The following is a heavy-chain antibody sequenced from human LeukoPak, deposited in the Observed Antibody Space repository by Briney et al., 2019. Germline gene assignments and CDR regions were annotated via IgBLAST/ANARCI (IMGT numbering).Heavy chain of an antibody. CDR2: IYPGDSDT. J-gene: IGHJ4*02. CDR1: GYSFTSYW. Sequence: GESLKISCKGSGYSFTSYWIGWVRQMPGKGLEWMGIIYPGDSDTRYSPSFRGQVTISADKSISTAYLQWSSLKASDTAIYYCARLGLSSSSSIRYGYWGQGTLVTVSS. D-gene: IGHD6-6*01. CDR3: ARLGLSSSSSIRYGY. V-gene: IGHV5-51*01.